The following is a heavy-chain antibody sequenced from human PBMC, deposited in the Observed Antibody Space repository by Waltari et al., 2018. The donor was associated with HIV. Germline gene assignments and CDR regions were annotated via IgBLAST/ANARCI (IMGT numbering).Heavy chain of an antibody. D-gene: IGHD3-10*01. CDR2: IEAGERNE. J-gene: IGHJ6*02. Sequence: QVHLVESGGAVVPSGKSVRLSCAASGFNFSNYAMHWVRQGPGRGVGWLALIEAGERNESYADCAKGRFTIARDDSDNTLFLYLSGLRADDTAVYYCARDQQSATNYYGLDVWGQGTTVTVS. CDR3: ARDQQSATNYYGLDV. CDR1: GFNFSNYA. V-gene: IGHV3-33*02.